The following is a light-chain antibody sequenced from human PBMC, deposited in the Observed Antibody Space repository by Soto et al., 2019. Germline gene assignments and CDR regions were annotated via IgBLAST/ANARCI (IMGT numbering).Light chain of an antibody. CDR2: GAS. CDR3: QQYNKWPLFT. V-gene: IGKV3-15*01. Sequence: EVVMTQSPATLSVSPGERATLSCRASQSVSGNLAWYQLRPGQAPRLLIYGASTRATGIPARFSGSGSGTEFTLTISSLQSEDFALYYCQQYNKWPLFTFGPGTRVDIK. J-gene: IGKJ3*01. CDR1: QSVSGN.